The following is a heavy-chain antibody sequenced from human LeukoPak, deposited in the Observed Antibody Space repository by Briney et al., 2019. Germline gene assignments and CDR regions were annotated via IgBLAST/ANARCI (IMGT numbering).Heavy chain of an antibody. V-gene: IGHV1-46*01. J-gene: IGHJ6*02. CDR1: GYTFTSYY. CDR2: INPSGGST. D-gene: IGHD3-22*01. CDR3: ARRPTYYYDSSGYSHGMDV. Sequence: AASVKVPCKASGYTFTSYYMHWVRQAPGQGLEWMGIINPSGGSTSYAQKFQGRVTMTRDTSTSTVYMELSSLRSEDTAVYYCARRPTYYYDSSGYSHGMDVWGQGTTVTVSS.